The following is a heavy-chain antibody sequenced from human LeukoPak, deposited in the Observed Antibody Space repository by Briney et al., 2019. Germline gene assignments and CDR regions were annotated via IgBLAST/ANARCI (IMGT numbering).Heavy chain of an antibody. CDR1: GYTFTKYT. V-gene: IGHV7-4-1*02. CDR2: ISTNTGNP. J-gene: IGHJ4*02. D-gene: IGHD1-26*01. Sequence: ASVKVSCKASGYTFTKYTMNWVRQAPGQGLEWMGWISTNTGNPTYAQGFTGRFVFSLDTSVSTAYLQISSLKAEDTAVYYCARENGVGYFDYWGQGTLVTVSS. CDR3: ARENGVGYFDY.